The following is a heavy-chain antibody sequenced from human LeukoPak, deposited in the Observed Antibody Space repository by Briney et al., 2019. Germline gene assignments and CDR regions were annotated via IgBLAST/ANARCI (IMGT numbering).Heavy chain of an antibody. CDR3: ARDEVRGVWFDP. D-gene: IGHD3-10*01. CDR1: GYTFTSYA. J-gene: IGHJ5*02. Sequence: GASVKVSCKASGYTFTSYAMHWVRQAPGQRLEWMGWINAGNGNTKYSQKFQDRVTITRDTSASTAYMELSSLRSEDTAVYYCARDEVRGVWFDPWGQGTLVTVSS. CDR2: INAGNGNT. V-gene: IGHV1-3*01.